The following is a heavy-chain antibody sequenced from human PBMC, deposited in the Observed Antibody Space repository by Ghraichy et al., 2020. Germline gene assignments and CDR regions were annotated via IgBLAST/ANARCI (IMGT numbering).Heavy chain of an antibody. CDR3: AGSKYYGSGGSDFYSGMDV. Sequence: DSYISSTSSPMYYADSVKGRFTIARDNAKNSLYLQMNSLRDGDTAVYYCAGSKYYGSGGSDFYSGMDVWGQGT. CDR2: ISSTSSPM. J-gene: IGHJ6*02. D-gene: IGHD3-10*01. V-gene: IGHV3-48*02.